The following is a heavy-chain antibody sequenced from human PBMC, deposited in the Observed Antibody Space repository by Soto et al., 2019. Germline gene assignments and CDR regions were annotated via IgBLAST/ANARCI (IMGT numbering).Heavy chain of an antibody. V-gene: IGHV3-33*01. CDR3: ARDPRSIAAAGFDY. CDR2: IWYDGSNK. Sequence: PGGSLRLSCAASGFTFSSYGMHWVRQAPGKGLEWVAVIWYDGSNKYYADSVKGRFTISRDNSKNTLYLQMNSLRAEGTAVYYCARDPRSIAAAGFDYWGQGTLVTVSS. J-gene: IGHJ4*02. D-gene: IGHD6-13*01. CDR1: GFTFSSYG.